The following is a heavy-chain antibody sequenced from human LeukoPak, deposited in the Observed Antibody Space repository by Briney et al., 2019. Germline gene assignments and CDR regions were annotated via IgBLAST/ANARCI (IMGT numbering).Heavy chain of an antibody. CDR1: GGSISSSSYY. Sequence: PSETLSLTCTVSGGSISSSSYYWGWIRQPPGKGLEWIGSIYHSGSTYYNPSLKSRVTISVDTSKNQFSLKLSSVTAADTAVYYCARGSTRVPKHAWGQGTLVTVSS. V-gene: IGHV4-39*07. CDR3: ARGSTRVPKHA. J-gene: IGHJ4*02. D-gene: IGHD5/OR15-5a*01. CDR2: IYHSGST.